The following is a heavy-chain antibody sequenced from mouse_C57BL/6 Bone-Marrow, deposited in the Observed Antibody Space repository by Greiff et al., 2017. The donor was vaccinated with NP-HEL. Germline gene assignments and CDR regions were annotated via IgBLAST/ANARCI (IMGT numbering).Heavy chain of an antibody. Sequence: EVKVIESGGGLVQPGGSLKLSCAASGFTFSDYGMAWVRQAPRKGPEWVAFISNLAYSIYYADTVTGRFTISRENAKNTLYLEMSSLRSEDTAMYYCARPPYGNYAWFAYWGQGTLVTVSA. D-gene: IGHD2-1*01. J-gene: IGHJ3*01. CDR1: GFTFSDYG. CDR3: ARPPYGNYAWFAY. CDR2: ISNLAYSI. V-gene: IGHV5-15*01.